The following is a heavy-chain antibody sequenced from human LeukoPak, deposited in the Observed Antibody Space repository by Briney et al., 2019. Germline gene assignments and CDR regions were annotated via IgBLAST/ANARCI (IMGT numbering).Heavy chain of an antibody. V-gene: IGHV3-33*01. Sequence: GRSLRLSCAASGFTFSSYGMHWVRQAPGKGLEWVAVIWYDGSNKYYADSVKGRFTISRDNSKNTLYLQMNSLRAEDTAVYYCARGPANYDILTGYYKPFDYWGQGTLVTVSS. CDR2: IWYDGSNK. D-gene: IGHD3-9*01. CDR3: ARGPANYDILTGYYKPFDY. J-gene: IGHJ4*02. CDR1: GFTFSSYG.